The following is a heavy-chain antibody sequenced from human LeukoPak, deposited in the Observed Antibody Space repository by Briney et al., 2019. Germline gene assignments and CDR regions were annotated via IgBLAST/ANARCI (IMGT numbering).Heavy chain of an antibody. V-gene: IGHV4-31*03. J-gene: IGHJ4*02. Sequence: PSETLSLTCTVSGGSISSGGYYWSWIRQHPGKGLEWIGYIYYSGSTYCNPSLKSRVTISVDTSKNQFSLKLSSVTAADTAVYYCARYRYDSSGYYSVYYFDYWGQGTLVTVSS. D-gene: IGHD3-22*01. CDR2: IYYSGST. CDR3: ARYRYDSSGYYSVYYFDY. CDR1: GGSISSGGYY.